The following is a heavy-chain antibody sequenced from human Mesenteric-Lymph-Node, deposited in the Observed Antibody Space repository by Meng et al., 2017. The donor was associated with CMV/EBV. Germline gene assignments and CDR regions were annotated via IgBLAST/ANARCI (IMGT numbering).Heavy chain of an antibody. CDR2: ISSSSSYK. CDR3: ARVDSSSWLGGPMDV. V-gene: IGHV3-21*01. J-gene: IGHJ6*02. D-gene: IGHD6-13*01. CDR1: GSTFSSYS. Sequence: GESLMISCAASGSTFSSYSMHWVRQAPGKGLEWVSSISSSSSYKYCADSVKGRFTISRDNAKNSLYLQMNSLRADGTAGYYCARVDSSSWLGGPMDVWGQGTTVTVSS.